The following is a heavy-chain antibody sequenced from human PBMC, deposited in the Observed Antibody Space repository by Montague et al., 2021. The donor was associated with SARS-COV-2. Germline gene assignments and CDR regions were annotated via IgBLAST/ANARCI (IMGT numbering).Heavy chain of an antibody. CDR1: GGSTSSYY. CDR2: MYYSGST. J-gene: IGHJ4*02. V-gene: IGHV4-59*13. Sequence: SETLSLTCTVSGGSTSSYYWSWIQQPPGKGLEWIGYMYYSGSTNYNPSLKSRVTLSVDTSKNQFFLKLSSVTAADTAVYYCARDFDYWGQGTLVTVSS. CDR3: ARDFDY.